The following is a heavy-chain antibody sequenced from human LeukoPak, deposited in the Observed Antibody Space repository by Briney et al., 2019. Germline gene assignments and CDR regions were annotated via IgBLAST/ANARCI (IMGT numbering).Heavy chain of an antibody. V-gene: IGHV3-48*03. CDR1: GFSFSTSE. D-gene: IGHD2-2*02. J-gene: IGHJ2*01. CDR3: ARDSDSAIPYCYFDL. Sequence: PGGSLRLSCAASGFSFSTSEMNWVRQAPGKGLEWVASISSTGSTTYYADPVQGRFTISRANAKTSLYLQMSSLRVEDTATYFCARDSDSAIPYCYFDLWGRGTLVTVSS. CDR2: ISSTGSTT.